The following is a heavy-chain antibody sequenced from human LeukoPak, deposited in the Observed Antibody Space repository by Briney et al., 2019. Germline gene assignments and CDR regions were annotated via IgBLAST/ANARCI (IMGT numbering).Heavy chain of an antibody. CDR3: ASDIYSKTGPGVDP. V-gene: IGHV3-48*03. Sequence: GGSLGLSCAASGFTFSSYEMNWVRQAPGKGLEWVSYISSSGSTIYYADSVKGRFTISRDNAKNSLYLQMNSLRAEDTAVYYCASDIYSKTGPGVDPWGQGTLVTVSS. J-gene: IGHJ5*02. CDR2: ISSSGSTI. CDR1: GFTFSSYE. D-gene: IGHD6-13*01.